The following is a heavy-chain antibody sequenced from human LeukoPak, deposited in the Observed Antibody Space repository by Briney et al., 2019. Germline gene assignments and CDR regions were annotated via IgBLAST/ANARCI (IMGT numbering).Heavy chain of an antibody. D-gene: IGHD6-13*01. V-gene: IGHV4-61*01. CDR1: GGSVSSGSYY. CDR3: AKDFVAAAGRFDY. Sequence: SETLSLTCTVSGGSVSSGSYYWTWIRQSPGKGLEWICNIYYSGSTNYNPSLRSRVTMSVDTSKSQFSLKLSSVTAADTAIYYCAKDFVAAAGRFDYWGQGALVTVSS. J-gene: IGHJ4*02. CDR2: IYYSGST.